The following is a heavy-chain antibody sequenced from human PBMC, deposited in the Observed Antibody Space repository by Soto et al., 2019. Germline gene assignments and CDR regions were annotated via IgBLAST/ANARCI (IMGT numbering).Heavy chain of an antibody. V-gene: IGHV3-73*01. CDR2: IRSKANSYAT. D-gene: IGHD3-22*01. CDR1: GFTFSGSA. J-gene: IGHJ6*03. CDR3: TRLRGIITNYYYYYYMDV. Sequence: PGGSLRLSCAASGFTFSGSAMHWVRQASGKGLEWVGRIRSKANSYATAYAASVKGRFTISRDDSKNTAYLQMNSLKTEDTAVYYCTRLRGIITNYYYYYYMDVWGKGTTVTSP.